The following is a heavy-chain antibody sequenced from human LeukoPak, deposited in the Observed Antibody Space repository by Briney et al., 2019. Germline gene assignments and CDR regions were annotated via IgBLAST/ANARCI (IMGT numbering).Heavy chain of an antibody. J-gene: IGHJ3*02. V-gene: IGHV3-74*01. D-gene: IGHD2-21*01. CDR2: VKGDGIST. Sequence: GGSLRLSCAASGFIFTDFWMHWIRQAPGGGLVWVSRVKGDGISTLYADSVKGRFTISRDNAKNTLYLQMNNLRADDTALYYCATGPYSAFGMWGQGTMVAVSS. CDR1: GFIFTDFW. CDR3: ATGPYSAFGM.